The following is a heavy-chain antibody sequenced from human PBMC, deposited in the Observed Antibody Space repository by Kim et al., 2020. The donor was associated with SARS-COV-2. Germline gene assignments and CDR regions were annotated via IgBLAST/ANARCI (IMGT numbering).Heavy chain of an antibody. J-gene: IGHJ2*01. V-gene: IGHV4-34*01. D-gene: IGHD4-17*01. CDR3: ARGSDLTTVTDL. Sequence: NYNPSLKSRVTISVDTSKNQFSLKLSSVTAADTAVYYCARGSDLTTVTDLWGRGTLVTVSS.